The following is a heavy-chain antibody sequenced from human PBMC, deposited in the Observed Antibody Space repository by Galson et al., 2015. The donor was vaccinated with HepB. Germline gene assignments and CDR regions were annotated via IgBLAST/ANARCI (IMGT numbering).Heavy chain of an antibody. CDR1: GFTFSDYY. Sequence: SLRLSCAASGFTFSDYYMSWIRQAPGKGLEWVSYISSSSSYTNYADSVKGRFTISRDNAKNSLYLQMNSLRAEDTAVYYCARNRYSYYYDSSGWYFDLWGRGTLVTVSS. CDR2: ISSSSSYT. CDR3: ARNRYSYYYDSSGWYFDL. J-gene: IGHJ2*01. D-gene: IGHD3-22*01. V-gene: IGHV3-11*06.